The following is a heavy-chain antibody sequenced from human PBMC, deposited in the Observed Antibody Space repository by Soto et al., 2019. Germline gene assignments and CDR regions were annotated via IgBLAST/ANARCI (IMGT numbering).Heavy chain of an antibody. CDR1: GGSISSGDYY. CDR3: ARDPAILTGYRYYYYVIDF. D-gene: IGHD3-9*01. Sequence: PSETLSLTCTVSGGSISSGDYYWSWIRQPPGKGLEWIGYIYYSGSTYYNPSLKSRVTISVDTSKNQFSLKLSSVTAADTAVYYCARDPAILTGYRYYYYVIDFWGQGSSVTGSS. J-gene: IGHJ6*02. V-gene: IGHV4-30-4*01. CDR2: IYYSGST.